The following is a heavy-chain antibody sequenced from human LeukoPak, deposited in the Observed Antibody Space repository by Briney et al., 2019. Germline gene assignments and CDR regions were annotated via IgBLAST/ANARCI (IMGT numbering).Heavy chain of an antibody. V-gene: IGHV4-38-2*02. Sequence: SETLSLTCTVSGYSISSGYYWGWIRQPPGKGLEWIGNVYHSGTTYYNPSLKSRVTISVDKSKNQFSLKLSSVTAADTAVYYCARTVDYYYGSGSHFDYWGQGTLVTVSS. CDR2: VYHSGTT. D-gene: IGHD3-10*01. CDR1: GYSISSGYY. CDR3: ARTVDYYYGSGSHFDY. J-gene: IGHJ4*02.